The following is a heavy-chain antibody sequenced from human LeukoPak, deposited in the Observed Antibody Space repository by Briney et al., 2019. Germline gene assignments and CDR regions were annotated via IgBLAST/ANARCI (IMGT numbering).Heavy chain of an antibody. CDR1: GFTFSNYA. Sequence: GGSLRLSCAASGFTFSNYAMIWVRQAPGQGLEWVSAIRSGGSAKYSDPVKARFTISRDNSKNTLYLQMNSLRAEDTALYFCARDPNGDYIGAFDFLGQGTVVTVSS. CDR3: ARDPNGDYIGAFDF. D-gene: IGHD4-17*01. J-gene: IGHJ3*01. CDR2: IRSGGSA. V-gene: IGHV3-23*01.